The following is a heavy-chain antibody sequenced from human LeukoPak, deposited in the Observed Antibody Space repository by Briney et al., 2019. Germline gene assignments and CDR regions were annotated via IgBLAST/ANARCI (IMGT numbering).Heavy chain of an antibody. V-gene: IGHV4-39*01. Sequence: PSETLSLTCTVSSGSISSGDYYWSWIRQPPGKGLEWIGSIYYSGSTYYNPSLKSRVTISVDTSKNQFSLKLSSVTAADTAVYYCADDHGVATTHGAEYFQHWGQGTLVSVSS. CDR2: IYYSGST. D-gene: IGHD5-24*01. J-gene: IGHJ1*01. CDR1: SGSISSGDYY. CDR3: ADDHGVATTHGAEYFQH.